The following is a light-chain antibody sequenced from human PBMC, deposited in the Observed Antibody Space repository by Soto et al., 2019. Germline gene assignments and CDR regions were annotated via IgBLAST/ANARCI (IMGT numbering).Light chain of an antibody. J-gene: IGKJ2*01. CDR2: KVS. CDR1: RSLIYTDGNTY. CDR3: MQGTHWPYT. V-gene: IGKV2-30*01. Sequence: DVVMTQSPLSLPVTLGQPASISCRASRSLIYTDGNTYLNWFHQRPGQSPRRLFAKVSNRDSGVPDRFSGSGSGTEFTLKISRVEAEDVGLYYCMQGTHWPYTFGQGTKLEIK.